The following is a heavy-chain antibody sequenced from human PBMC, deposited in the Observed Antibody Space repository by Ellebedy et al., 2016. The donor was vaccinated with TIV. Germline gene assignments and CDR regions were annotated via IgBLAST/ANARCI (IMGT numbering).Heavy chain of an antibody. CDR1: GSSISSYY. V-gene: IGHV4-59*01. Sequence: SETLSLTXTVSGSSISSYYWSWIRQSPGKGLEWIGYIYYSGSTNYNPSLKSRVTISVDTSKKQFSLKLSSVTAADTAVYYCARDVNSNYGWFDPWGQGILVTVSS. CDR3: ARDVNSNYGWFDP. D-gene: IGHD4-11*01. CDR2: IYYSGST. J-gene: IGHJ5*02.